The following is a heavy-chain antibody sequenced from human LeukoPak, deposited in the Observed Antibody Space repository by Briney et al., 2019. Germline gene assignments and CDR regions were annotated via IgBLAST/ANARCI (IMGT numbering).Heavy chain of an antibody. D-gene: IGHD3-10*01. CDR3: ARGTSSGELPMSDY. CDR2: IKQDGSEK. CDR1: GFTFSSYW. J-gene: IGHJ4*02. Sequence: PGGSLRLSCAASGFTFSSYWISWVRQAPGKGLEWVANIKQDGSEKYYVDSVKGRFTISRDNAKNSLYLQMNSLRAEDTAVYYCARGTSSGELPMSDYWGQGTLVTVSS. V-gene: IGHV3-7*01.